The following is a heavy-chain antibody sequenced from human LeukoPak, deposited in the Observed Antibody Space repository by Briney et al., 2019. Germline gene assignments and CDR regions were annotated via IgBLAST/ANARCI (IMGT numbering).Heavy chain of an antibody. V-gene: IGHV4-39*01. CDR2: IYYSGST. J-gene: IGHJ3*02. Sequence: SETLSLTCTVSGGSISSSSYYWGWIRQPPGKGLEWIGSIYYSGSTYYNPSLKSRVTISVDTSKNQFSLKLSSVTAADTAVYYSASYCSSTSCYHDAFDIWGQGTMVTVSS. CDR3: ASYCSSTSCYHDAFDI. CDR1: GGSISSSSYY. D-gene: IGHD2-2*01.